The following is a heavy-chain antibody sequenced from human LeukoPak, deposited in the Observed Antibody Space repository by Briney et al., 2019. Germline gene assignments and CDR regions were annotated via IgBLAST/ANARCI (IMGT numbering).Heavy chain of an antibody. CDR2: IYSGGDT. J-gene: IGHJ3*02. D-gene: IGHD2-15*01. V-gene: IGHV3-53*01. CDR3: AKVRCSGGNCYDAFDN. Sequence: GGSLRLSCAASGFTFSTYWMSWVRQAPGKGLEWVSVIYSGGDTYYADSVKGRFTISRDDSKNTLYLQMNNLRAEDTAVYYCAKVRCSGGNCYDAFDNWGQGTMVTVSS. CDR1: GFTFSTYW.